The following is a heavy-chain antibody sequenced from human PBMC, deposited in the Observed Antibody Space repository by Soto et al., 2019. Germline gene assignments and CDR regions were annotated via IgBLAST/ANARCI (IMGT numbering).Heavy chain of an antibody. Sequence: QVQLVQSGAEVKKPGSSVKVSCKASGGTFSSYAISWVRQAPGQGLEWMGGINPIFGTASYAQRLQGTVTITADEGTGTPYMELSSMRSEDTAVYYCASLYIYSGLYYWGQGTLGTVSS. V-gene: IGHV1-69*01. J-gene: IGHJ4*02. CDR1: GGTFSSYA. CDR3: ASLYIYSGLYY. D-gene: IGHD2-15*01. CDR2: INPIFGTA.